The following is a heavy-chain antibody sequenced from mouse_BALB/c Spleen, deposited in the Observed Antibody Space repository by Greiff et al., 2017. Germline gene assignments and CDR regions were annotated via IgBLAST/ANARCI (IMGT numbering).Heavy chain of an antibody. V-gene: IGHV1-20*02. Sequence: VQLKESGPELVKPGASVKISCKASGYSFTGYFMNWVMQSHGKSLEWIGRINPYNGDTFYNQKFKGKATLTVDKSSSTAHMELRSLASEDSAVYFCARWWDGAMDYWGQGTSVTVSS. CDR2: INPYNGDT. CDR3: ARWWDGAMDY. CDR1: GYSFTGYF. D-gene: IGHD1-1*02. J-gene: IGHJ4*01.